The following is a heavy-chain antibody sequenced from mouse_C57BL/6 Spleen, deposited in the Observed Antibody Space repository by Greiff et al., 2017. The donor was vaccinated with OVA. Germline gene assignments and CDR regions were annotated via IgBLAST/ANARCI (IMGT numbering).Heavy chain of an antibody. CDR3: ARLDSPWYFDV. J-gene: IGHJ1*03. V-gene: IGHV1-76*01. D-gene: IGHD6-1*01. Sequence: QVQLKESGAELVRPGASVKLSCKASGYTFTDYYINWVKQRPGQGLEWIARIYPGSGNTYYNEKFKGKATLTAEKSSSTAYMQLSSLTSEDSAVYFCARLDSPWYFDVWGTGTTVTVSS. CDR2: IYPGSGNT. CDR1: GYTFTDYY.